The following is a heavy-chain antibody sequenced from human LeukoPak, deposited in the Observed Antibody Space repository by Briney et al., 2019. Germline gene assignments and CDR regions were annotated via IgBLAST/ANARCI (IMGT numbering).Heavy chain of an antibody. D-gene: IGHD4-17*01. CDR1: GFTFSDYY. Sequence: GGSLRLSCAASGFTFSDYYMSWIRQAPGKGLEWVSYISSSGSTIYYADSVKGRFTISRDNAKSSLYPQMNSLRAEDTAVYYCARDRGTVTHRGVGYFDYWGQGTLVTVSS. CDR2: ISSSGSTI. J-gene: IGHJ4*02. CDR3: ARDRGTVTHRGVGYFDY. V-gene: IGHV3-11*01.